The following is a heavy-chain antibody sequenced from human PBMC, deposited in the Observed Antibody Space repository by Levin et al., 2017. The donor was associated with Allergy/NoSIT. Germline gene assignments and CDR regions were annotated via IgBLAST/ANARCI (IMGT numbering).Heavy chain of an antibody. J-gene: IGHJ4*02. CDR2: IYYSGST. CDR1: GGSISSYY. CDR3: ARDRGYSGYDFDY. Sequence: ESLKISCTVSGGSISSYYWSWIRQPPGKGLEWIGYIYYSGSTNYNPSLKSRVTISVDTSKNQFSLKLSSVTAADTAVYYCARDRGYSGYDFDYWGQGTLVTVSS. D-gene: IGHD5-12*01. V-gene: IGHV4-59*01.